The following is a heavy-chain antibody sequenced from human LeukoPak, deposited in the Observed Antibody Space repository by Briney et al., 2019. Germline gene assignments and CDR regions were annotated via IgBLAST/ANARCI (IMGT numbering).Heavy chain of an antibody. V-gene: IGHV4-34*01. CDR3: ASGYSYGHPFDY. CDR2: INHSGST. Sequence: SETLSLTCAVYGGSFSGYYWSWIRQPPGKGLEWIGEINHSGSTNYNPSLKGRVTISVDTSKNQFSLKLSSVTAADTAVYYCASGYSYGHPFDYWGQGTLVTVSS. CDR1: GGSFSGYY. J-gene: IGHJ4*02. D-gene: IGHD5-18*01.